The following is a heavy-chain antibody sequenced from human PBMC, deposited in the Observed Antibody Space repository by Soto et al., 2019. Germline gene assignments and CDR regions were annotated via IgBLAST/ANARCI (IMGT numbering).Heavy chain of an antibody. J-gene: IGHJ6*02. CDR2: IHYSGST. CDR1: GGSISSGGYY. V-gene: IGHV4-31*03. Sequence: QVQLQESGPGLVKPSQTLSLTCTVSGGSISSGGYYWSWIRQHPGKGLEWIGYIHYSGSTYYNPSLKSRVTISVDTSKNQFSLKLSAVTAADTAVYYCARVVVVPAAMGYYYYGMDVWGQGTTVTVSS. D-gene: IGHD2-2*01. CDR3: ARVVVVPAAMGYYYYGMDV.